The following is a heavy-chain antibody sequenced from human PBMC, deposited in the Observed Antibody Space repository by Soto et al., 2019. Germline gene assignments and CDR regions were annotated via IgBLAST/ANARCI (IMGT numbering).Heavy chain of an antibody. V-gene: IGHV3-33*01. Sequence: SLRLSCAASGFTFSSYGMHWVRQAPGKGLEWVEVIWYDGSNKYYADSVKGRFTISRDNSKNTLYLQMNSLRAEDTAVYYCARDIVVVVADNTYNWFDPWGQGTLVTVSS. CDR3: ARDIVVVVADNTYNWFDP. CDR2: IWYDGSNK. J-gene: IGHJ5*02. D-gene: IGHD2-15*01. CDR1: GFTFSSYG.